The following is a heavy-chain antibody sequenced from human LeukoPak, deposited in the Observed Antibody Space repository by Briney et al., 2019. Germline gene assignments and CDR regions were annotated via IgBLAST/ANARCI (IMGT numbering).Heavy chain of an antibody. J-gene: IGHJ6*02. V-gene: IGHV3-48*04. CDR2: ISSSRISI. CDR3: ARPDYYYHCYGMDV. D-gene: IGHD4-11*01. Sequence: GGSLRLSCAASGFTFSSYGMSWVRQAPGKGLEWVSYISSSRISIYYADSVKGRFTISRDNAKNSLYLEMNSLRVEDTAVYYCARPDYYYHCYGMDVWGQGTTVTVSS. CDR1: GFTFSSYG.